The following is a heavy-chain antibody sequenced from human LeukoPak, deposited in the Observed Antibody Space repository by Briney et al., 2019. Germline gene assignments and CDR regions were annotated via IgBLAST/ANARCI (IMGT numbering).Heavy chain of an antibody. D-gene: IGHD6-6*01. CDR2: ISGSGGST. J-gene: IGHJ4*02. CDR1: GFTFSSYA. Sequence: GGSLRLSCAASGFTFSSYAMSWVRQAPGKGLEWVSAISGSGGSTYYADSVKGRFTISRDNAKNSLYLQMNSLRAEDTAVYYCARGGAARPDYWGQGTLVTVSS. V-gene: IGHV3-23*01. CDR3: ARGGAARPDY.